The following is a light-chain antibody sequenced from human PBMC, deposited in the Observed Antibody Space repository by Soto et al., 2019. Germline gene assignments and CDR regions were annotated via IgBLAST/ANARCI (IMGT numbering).Light chain of an antibody. CDR1: QSLSSN. V-gene: IGKV3-15*01. CDR3: QQYNDWPWT. Sequence: EILLTQSPATVSVSPGDRVTLACRASQSLSSNLAWYQQKPGQAPRLLIFGGSIRATGIPARISGSGSGTDFALTISNLQSEDFAVYHCQQYNDWPWTFGQGTKVEIK. CDR2: GGS. J-gene: IGKJ1*01.